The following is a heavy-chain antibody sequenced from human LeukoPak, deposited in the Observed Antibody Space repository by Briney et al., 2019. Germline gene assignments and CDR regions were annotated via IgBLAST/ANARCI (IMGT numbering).Heavy chain of an antibody. D-gene: IGHD5-24*01. Sequence: SETLSLTCTVSGGSISSYYWSWIRQPPGKGLEWIGYIYTSGSTNYNPSLKSRVTISVDTSKNQFSLKLSSVTAADTAVYYCASTPEVDGYNSGFDYWGQGTLVTVSS. CDR3: ASTPEVDGYNSGFDY. J-gene: IGHJ4*02. CDR1: GGSISSYY. CDR2: IYTSGST. V-gene: IGHV4-4*09.